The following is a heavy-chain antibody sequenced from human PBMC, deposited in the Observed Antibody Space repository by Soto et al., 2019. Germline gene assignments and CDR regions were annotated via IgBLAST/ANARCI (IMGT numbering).Heavy chain of an antibody. CDR3: ARVSEGPYYDSSGYPDY. CDR1: GGSISSGDYY. D-gene: IGHD3-22*01. V-gene: IGHV4-30-4*01. CDR2: IYYSGST. J-gene: IGHJ4*02. Sequence: QVQLQESGPGLVKPSQTLSLTCTVSGGSISSGDYYWSWIRQPPGKGLEWIGYIYYSGSTYYNPYLKSRVTISVDTSKNQFSLKLSSVTAADTAVYYCARVSEGPYYDSSGYPDYWGQGTLVTVSS.